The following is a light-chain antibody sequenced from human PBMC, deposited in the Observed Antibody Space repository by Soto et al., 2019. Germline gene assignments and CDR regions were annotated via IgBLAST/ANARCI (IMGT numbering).Light chain of an antibody. CDR1: QSVLYTSNNKNY. Sequence: DIVMTQSPDSLAVSLGERATINCKSSQSVLYTSNNKNYLAWYQQKPRQPPKLLIYWASTRESGVPDRFSGSGSGTDFTLTISNLQAEDVAVYYCHQYYITPLTFGGGTKVDIK. V-gene: IGKV4-1*01. J-gene: IGKJ4*01. CDR2: WAS. CDR3: HQYYITPLT.